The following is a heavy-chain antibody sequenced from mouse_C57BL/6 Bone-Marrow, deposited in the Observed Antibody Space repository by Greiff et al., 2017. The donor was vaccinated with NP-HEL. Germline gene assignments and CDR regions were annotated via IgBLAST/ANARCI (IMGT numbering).Heavy chain of an antibody. CDR3: ARSSFTPYWYFDV. D-gene: IGHD1-1*01. V-gene: IGHV5-2*01. J-gene: IGHJ1*03. Sequence: EVQVVESGGGLVQPGESLKLSCESNEYEFPSHDMSWVRKTPEKRLELVAAINSDGGSTYYPDPMERRFIISRDNTKKTLYLQMSSLRAEDTALYYCARSSFTPYWYFDVWGTGTTVTVSS. CDR2: INSDGGST. CDR1: EYEFPSHD.